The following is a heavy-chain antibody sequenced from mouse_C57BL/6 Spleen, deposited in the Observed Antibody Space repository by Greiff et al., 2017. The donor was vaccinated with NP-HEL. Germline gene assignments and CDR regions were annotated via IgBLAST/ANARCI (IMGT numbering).Heavy chain of an antibody. V-gene: IGHV1-7*01. CDR1: GYTFTSYW. J-gene: IGHJ2*01. Sequence: VKLVESGAELAKPGASVKLSCKASGYTFTSYWMHWVQQRPGQGLEWIGHINPSSGYTKYNQKFKDKATLTADTSSSTAYMQLGSLTYEDSAVYYCARSLYDYDKDYWGQGTTLTVSS. CDR3: ARSLYDYDKDY. CDR2: INPSSGYT. D-gene: IGHD2-4*01.